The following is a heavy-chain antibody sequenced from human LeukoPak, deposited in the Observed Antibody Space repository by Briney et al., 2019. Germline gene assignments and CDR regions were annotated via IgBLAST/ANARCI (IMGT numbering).Heavy chain of an antibody. J-gene: IGHJ4*02. CDR2: ISYDGSNK. CDR1: GFTFNTYA. CDR3: AREVWYYFDY. V-gene: IGHV3-30-3*01. D-gene: IGHD2-21*01. Sequence: PGRSLRLSCVASGFTFNTYAIHWVRQAPGKGLEWVAVISYDGSNKYYEDSVKGRFTISRDNSKNTLYLQMNSLRAEDMAVYYCAREVWYYFDYWGQGTLVTVSS.